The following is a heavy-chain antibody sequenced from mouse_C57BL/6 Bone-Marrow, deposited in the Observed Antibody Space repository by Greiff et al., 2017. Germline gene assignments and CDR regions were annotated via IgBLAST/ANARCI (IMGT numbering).Heavy chain of an antibody. CDR3: ARLYYGDYFDY. Sequence: EVKVVESGGGLVKPGGSLKLSCAASGFTFSDYGMHWVRQAPEKGLEWVAYISSGSSTIYYADTVKGRFTIARDNDKNTLFLQMTSLSSEDTAMYYCARLYYGDYFDYWGQGTTLTVSS. D-gene: IGHD2-13*01. CDR2: ISSGSSTI. CDR1: GFTFSDYG. V-gene: IGHV5-17*01. J-gene: IGHJ2*01.